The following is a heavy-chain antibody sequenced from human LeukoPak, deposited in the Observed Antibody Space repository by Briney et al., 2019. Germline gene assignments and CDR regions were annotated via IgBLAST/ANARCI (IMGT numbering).Heavy chain of an antibody. CDR3: ASYYDFKNWFDP. CDR2: INPNSGGT. V-gene: IGHV1-2*02. Sequence: EASVKVSCKASGYTFTGYYMHWVRQAPGQGLEWMGWINPNSGGTNYAQKFQGRVTMTRDTSISTAYMELSRLRSDDTVVYYCASYYDFKNWFDPWGQGTLVTVSS. CDR1: GYTFTGYY. J-gene: IGHJ5*02. D-gene: IGHD3-3*01.